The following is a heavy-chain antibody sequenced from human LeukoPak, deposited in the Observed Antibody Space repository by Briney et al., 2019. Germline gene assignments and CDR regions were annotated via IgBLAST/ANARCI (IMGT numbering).Heavy chain of an antibody. J-gene: IGHJ6*03. CDR3: ARDKTKYYDSSGYTYYYYYYMDV. D-gene: IGHD3-22*01. CDR2: IYYSGST. Sequence: PSETLSLTCTVSGGSLSSYYWSWIRQPPGKGLEWIGYIYYSGSTNYNPSLKSRGTISVDTSKNQFSLKLSSVSAAVTAVYYCARDKTKYYDSSGYTYYYYYYMDVWGKGTTVTVSS. V-gene: IGHV4-59*01. CDR1: GGSLSSYY.